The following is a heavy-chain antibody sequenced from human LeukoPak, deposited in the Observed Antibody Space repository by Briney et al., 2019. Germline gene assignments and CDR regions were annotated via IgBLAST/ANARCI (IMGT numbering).Heavy chain of an antibody. D-gene: IGHD2-2*01. CDR2: VSASGDGT. CDR3: AKDPGVVPAHYFDY. CDR1: GFTFSGYA. Sequence: GGSLRLSCAASGFTFSGYAISWVRQAPGKGLEWVSAVSASGDGTYYADSVKGRFTVSRDNSKNTLSLQMNSLRAEDTAVYYCAKDPGVVPAHYFDYWGQGTLVTVSS. J-gene: IGHJ4*02. V-gene: IGHV3-23*01.